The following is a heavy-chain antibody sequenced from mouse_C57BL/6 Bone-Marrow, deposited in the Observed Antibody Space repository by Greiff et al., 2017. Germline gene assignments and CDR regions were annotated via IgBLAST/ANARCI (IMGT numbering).Heavy chain of an antibody. D-gene: IGHD1-1*01. CDR2: ISSGGDYI. V-gene: IGHV5-9-1*02. Sequence: EVKVVESGEGLVKPGGSLKLSCAASGFTFSSYAMSWVRQTPEKRLEWVAYISSGGDYIYYADTVKGRFTISRDNARNTLYLQMSSLKSEDTAMYYCTREFITTVVAPDYWGQGTTLTVSS. CDR3: TREFITTVVAPDY. J-gene: IGHJ2*01. CDR1: GFTFSSYA.